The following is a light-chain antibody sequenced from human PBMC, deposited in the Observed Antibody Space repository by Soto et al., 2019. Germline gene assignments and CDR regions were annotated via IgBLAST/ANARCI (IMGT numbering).Light chain of an antibody. CDR2: DNN. CDR3: SSYTSSSTV. J-gene: IGLJ1*01. CDR1: SSNIGNNH. Sequence: QSVLTQPPSVSAAPGQTVTVSCSGSSSNIGNNHVSWYQHLPGTAPKVLIYDNNKRPSGIPDRFSGSKSATSATLDITGLQTGDEADYYCSSYTSSSTVFGTGTKVTVL. V-gene: IGLV1-51*01.